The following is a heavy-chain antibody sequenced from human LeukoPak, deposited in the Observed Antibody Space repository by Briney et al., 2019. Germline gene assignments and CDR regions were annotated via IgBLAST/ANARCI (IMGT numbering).Heavy chain of an antibody. Sequence: GRSLRLSCAASGFTFSSCAMHWVRQAPGKGLEWVAVMLYDGRNEYYADSVKGRFTISRDNSKSTLYLQMNSLRAEDTAVYYCARNPASGSYQEYFDYWGQGTLVTVSS. CDR2: MLYDGRNE. V-gene: IGHV3-30*04. D-gene: IGHD1-26*01. CDR1: GFTFSSCA. J-gene: IGHJ4*02. CDR3: ARNPASGSYQEYFDY.